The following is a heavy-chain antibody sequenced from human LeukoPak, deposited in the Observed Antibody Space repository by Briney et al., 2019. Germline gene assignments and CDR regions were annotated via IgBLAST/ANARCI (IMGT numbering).Heavy chain of an antibody. D-gene: IGHD1-26*01. J-gene: IGHJ3*02. Sequence: GGSLRLPCAASGFTFSNYAMSWVRQAPGKGLEWVSSINGRGGSTYYADSVKGRFTISRDNSKNTLYLQMNSLRAEDTAVYYCASESGSYLGAFDIWGQGTMVTVSS. CDR2: INGRGGST. V-gene: IGHV3-23*01. CDR3: ASESGSYLGAFDI. CDR1: GFTFSNYA.